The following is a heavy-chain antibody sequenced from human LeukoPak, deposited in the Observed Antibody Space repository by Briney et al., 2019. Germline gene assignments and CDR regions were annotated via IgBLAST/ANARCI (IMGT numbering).Heavy chain of an antibody. Sequence: ASVTVSCKASGYTFTGYYMHWVRQAPGQELEWMGWINPNSGGTNYAQKFQGWVTMTRDTSISTAYMELSRLRSDDTAVYYCAIGILGYCSSTSCPAGYYYGMDVWGQGTTVTVSS. V-gene: IGHV1-2*04. CDR2: INPNSGGT. CDR3: AIGILGYCSSTSCPAGYYYGMDV. CDR1: GYTFTGYY. D-gene: IGHD2-2*01. J-gene: IGHJ6*02.